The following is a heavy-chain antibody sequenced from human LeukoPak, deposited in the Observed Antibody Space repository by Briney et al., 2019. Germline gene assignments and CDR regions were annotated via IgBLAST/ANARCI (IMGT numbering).Heavy chain of an antibody. J-gene: IGHJ5*02. V-gene: IGHV4-34*01. CDR1: GGSFSGYY. CDR2: INHSGST. CDR3: ARHGDYDYVWGSYRPGGFDP. D-gene: IGHD3-16*02. Sequence: SETLSLTCAVYGGSFSGYYWSWIRQPPGKGLEWIGEINHSGSTNYNPSLKSRVTISVDTSKNQFSLKLSSVTAADTAVYYCARHGDYDYVWGSYRPGGFDPWGQGTLVTVSS.